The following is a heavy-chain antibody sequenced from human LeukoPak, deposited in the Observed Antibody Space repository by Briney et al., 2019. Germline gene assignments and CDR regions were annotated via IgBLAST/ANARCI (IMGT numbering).Heavy chain of an antibody. CDR1: GGSISSCY. V-gene: IGHV4-59*01. D-gene: IGHD3-22*01. J-gene: IGHJ4*02. Sequence: SETLSLTCTVSGGSISSCYWSWIRQPPGKGLEWIVYIYYSGSTNYNPSLKSRVTISVDTSKNQFSLKLSSVTAADTAVYYCARDDYDSSGYPYFDYWGQGTLVTVSS. CDR3: ARDDYDSSGYPYFDY. CDR2: IYYSGST.